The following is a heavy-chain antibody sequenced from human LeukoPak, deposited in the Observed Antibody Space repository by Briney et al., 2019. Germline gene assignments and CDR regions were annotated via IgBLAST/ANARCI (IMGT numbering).Heavy chain of an antibody. V-gene: IGHV3-7*04. Sequence: GGSLRLSCVASGFPFSSYWMTWVRQAPGEGLEWVANIKQDGSKKSYVDSVKGRFTISRGNAKNSLYLQMNSLRAEDTAIYYCTRVGYIDEGIDYWGQGTLVTVSS. CDR3: TRVGYIDEGIDY. CDR1: GFPFSSYW. CDR2: IKQDGSKK. J-gene: IGHJ4*02. D-gene: IGHD5-24*01.